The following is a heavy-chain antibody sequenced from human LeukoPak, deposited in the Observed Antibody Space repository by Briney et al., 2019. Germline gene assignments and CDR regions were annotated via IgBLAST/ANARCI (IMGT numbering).Heavy chain of an antibody. CDR3: ARHGFRSGSYYFDY. J-gene: IGHJ4*02. V-gene: IGHV4-59*08. CDR2: IYYSGSS. CDR1: GGSMSSHY. Sequence: SETLSLTCTVSGGSMSSHYWSWIRQPPGKGLEWIGYIYYSGSSNYNPSLKSRVTISIDTSKNQFSLKLSSVTAADTAVYYCARHGFRSGSYYFDYWGQGTLVTVSS. D-gene: IGHD1-26*01.